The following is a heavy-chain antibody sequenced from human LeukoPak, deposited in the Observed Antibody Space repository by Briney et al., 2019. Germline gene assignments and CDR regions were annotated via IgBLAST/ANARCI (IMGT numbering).Heavy chain of an antibody. CDR3: ARRRIPGRLDP. Sequence: PSETLSLTCAVYGGSFSGYYWSWIRQPPGKGLEWIGEINHSGSTNYNPSLKSRVTISVDTSKNQFSLKLSSVTAADTAVYYCARRRIPGRLDPWGQGTLVTVSS. CDR1: GGSFSGYY. V-gene: IGHV4-34*01. D-gene: IGHD1-14*01. J-gene: IGHJ5*02. CDR2: INHSGST.